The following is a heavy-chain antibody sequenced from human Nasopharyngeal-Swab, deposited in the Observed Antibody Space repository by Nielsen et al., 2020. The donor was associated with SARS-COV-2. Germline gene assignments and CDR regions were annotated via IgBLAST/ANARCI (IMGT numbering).Heavy chain of an antibody. CDR3: AREKKGSYYYYYMDV. V-gene: IGHV1-18*01. CDR1: GYTFTSYG. Sequence: ASVKVSCKASGYTFTSYGISWVRQAPGQGLEWMGWISAYNGNTNYAQKLQGRATMTTDTSASTAYMELSSLRSEDTAVYYCAREKKGSYYYYYMDVWGKGTTVTVSS. J-gene: IGHJ6*03. CDR2: ISAYNGNT.